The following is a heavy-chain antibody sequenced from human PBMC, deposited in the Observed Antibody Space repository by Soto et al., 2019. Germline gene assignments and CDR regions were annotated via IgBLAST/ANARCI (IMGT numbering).Heavy chain of an antibody. CDR1: GGTFDRYA. J-gene: IGHJ6*02. D-gene: IGHD1-1*01. V-gene: IGHV1-69*06. Sequence: SVKVSCKASGGTFDRYAFSWVRQAPGQGPEWMGGIIPRYGTPKYAQKFQGRVSIIADRSTNTVYMELSGLVSEDTVVYYCAKGDGGVTDNWKFYYYGFDVWGLGTSVTVSS. CDR2: IIPRYGTP. CDR3: AKGDGGVTDNWKFYYYGFDV.